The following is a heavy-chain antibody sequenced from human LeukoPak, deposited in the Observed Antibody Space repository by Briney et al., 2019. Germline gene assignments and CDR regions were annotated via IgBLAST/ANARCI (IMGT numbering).Heavy chain of an antibody. CDR1: GGTFSSYA. CDR3: ARRAGPQYYFDY. V-gene: IGHV1-69*04. CDR2: IIPILGIA. J-gene: IGHJ4*02. Sequence: ASVKVSCKASGGTFSSYAISWVRQAPGQGLEWMGRIIPILGIANYAQKFQGRVTITADKSTSTAYMELRSLRSDDTAVYYCARRAGPQYYFDYWGQGTLVTVSS. D-gene: IGHD3-10*01.